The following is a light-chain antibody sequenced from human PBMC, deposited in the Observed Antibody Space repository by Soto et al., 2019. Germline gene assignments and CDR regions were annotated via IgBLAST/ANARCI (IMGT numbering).Light chain of an antibody. CDR1: QSISSW. J-gene: IGKJ1*01. CDR3: QQSST. V-gene: IGKV1-5*03. CDR2: KAS. Sequence: EIQMTQSPATLSASVGDRVTITCRASQSISSWLAWYQQKPGQAPKLLIYKASSLASGVPSRFSGSGSGTEFTLTISSLQADDFATYYCQQSSTFGQGTKVEIK.